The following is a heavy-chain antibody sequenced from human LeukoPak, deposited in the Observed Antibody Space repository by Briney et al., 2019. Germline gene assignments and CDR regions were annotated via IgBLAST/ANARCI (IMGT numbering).Heavy chain of an antibody. Sequence: ASVKVSCKVSGYTLTELSMHWVRQAPGKGREWMGGFDPEDGETIYAQKFQGRVTMTEDTSTDTAYMELSSLRSEDTAVYYCATVYYGSGPGDYWGQGTLVTVSS. D-gene: IGHD3-10*01. V-gene: IGHV1-24*01. J-gene: IGHJ4*02. CDR1: GYTLTELS. CDR2: FDPEDGET. CDR3: ATVYYGSGPGDY.